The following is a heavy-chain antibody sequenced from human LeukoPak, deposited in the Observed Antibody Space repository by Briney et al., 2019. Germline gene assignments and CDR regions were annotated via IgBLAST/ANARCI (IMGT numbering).Heavy chain of an antibody. V-gene: IGHV3-11*04. J-gene: IGHJ4*02. D-gene: IGHD4-11*01. Sequence: GGSLRLSCAASGFTFSDYYMSWIRQAPGKGLEWVSYISSSGSTIYYADSVKGRFTISRDNAKNSLYLQMNSLRAEDTAVYYCAKDPGDYSNYGYFDYWGQGTLVTVSS. CDR2: ISSSGSTI. CDR3: AKDPGDYSNYGYFDY. CDR1: GFTFSDYY.